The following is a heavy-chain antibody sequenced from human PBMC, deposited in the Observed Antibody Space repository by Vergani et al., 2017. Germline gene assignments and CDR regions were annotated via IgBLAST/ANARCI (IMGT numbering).Heavy chain of an antibody. V-gene: IGHV3-23*01. Sequence: EVQLLESGGSLIQPGGSLRLSCAASGFTFSSYDMSWVRQAPGKGLEWVSAISGSGGSTYYADSVKGRFTISRDNAKNSLYLQMNSLRAEDTAVYYCARVFDYSNYFDYWGQGTLVTVSS. CDR2: ISGSGGST. D-gene: IGHD4-11*01. CDR3: ARVFDYSNYFDY. J-gene: IGHJ4*02. CDR1: GFTFSSYD.